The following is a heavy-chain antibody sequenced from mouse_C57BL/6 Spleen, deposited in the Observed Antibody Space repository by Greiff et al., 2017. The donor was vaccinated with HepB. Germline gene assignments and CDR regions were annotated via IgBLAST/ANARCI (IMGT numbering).Heavy chain of an antibody. Sequence: EVQLVESGGGLVKPGGSLKLSCAASGFTFSSYAMSWVRQTPEKRLEWVATISDGGSYTYYPDNVKGRFTISRDNAKNNLYLQMSHLKSEDTAMYYCARDRRHGNYFDYWGQGTTLTVSS. CDR1: GFTFSSYA. CDR2: ISDGGSYT. V-gene: IGHV5-4*01. CDR3: ARDRRHGNYFDY. J-gene: IGHJ2*01. D-gene: IGHD2-1*01.